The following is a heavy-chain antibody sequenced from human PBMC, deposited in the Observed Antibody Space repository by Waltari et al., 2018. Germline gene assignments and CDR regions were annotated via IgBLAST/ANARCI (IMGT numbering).Heavy chain of an antibody. CDR2: ITHEGSSK. D-gene: IGHD3-9*01. J-gene: IGHJ4*02. CDR1: GFSFTFTR. CDR3: VRDFDNRFDH. Sequence: QVQLVESGGGVVQRGSSLRLSCAVPGFSFTFTRRHWVRQAPGEGLEWVAYITHEGSSKYYADSVKGRFTISRDNSKNTLYLQMNSLRGEDTAVYYCVRDFDNRFDHWGQGTLVTVSS. V-gene: IGHV3-30-3*01.